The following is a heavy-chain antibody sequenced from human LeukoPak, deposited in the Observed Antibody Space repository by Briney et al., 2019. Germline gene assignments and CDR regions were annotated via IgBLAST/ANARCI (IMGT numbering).Heavy chain of an antibody. CDR2: ISWNSGSI. V-gene: IGHV3-9*01. CDR3: ARDISGSYYFDY. CDR1: GFTFDDYA. Sequence: GRSLRLSCAASGFTFDDYAMHWVRQAPGKGLEWVSGISWNSGSIGYADSVKGRFTISRDNAKNSLYLQMNSLRAEDTALYYCARDISGSYYFDYWGQGTLVTVSS. D-gene: IGHD1-26*01. J-gene: IGHJ4*02.